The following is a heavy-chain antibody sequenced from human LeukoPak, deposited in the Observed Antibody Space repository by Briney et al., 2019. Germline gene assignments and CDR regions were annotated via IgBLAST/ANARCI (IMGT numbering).Heavy chain of an antibody. CDR2: TYYRSTWYN. CDR1: GDSVSSNSVT. V-gene: IGHV6-1*01. J-gene: IGHJ5*02. CDR3: ARRLTQYDCFDP. Sequence: SQTLSLTCAISGDSVSSNSVTWNWIRQSPSRALEWLGRTYYRSTWYNDYAVSVRGRITVNPDTSKNQFSLHLNSVTPEDTAVYYCARRLTQYDCFDPWGQGILVTVSS. D-gene: IGHD2-2*01.